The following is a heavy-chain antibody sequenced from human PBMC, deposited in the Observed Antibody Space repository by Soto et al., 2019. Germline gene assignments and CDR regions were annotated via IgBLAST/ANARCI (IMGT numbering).Heavy chain of an antibody. Sequence: SETLSLTCTVSGGSISSNSYYGGWIRQPPGKGLEGIGSSYYSGSTCSNPSLKSPVNISVDTSKNQFSLKLRSVTAADPAVYYCARHAEWGGYYIWTYYYYYGMDVWGQGNTVT. D-gene: IGHD3-3*01. J-gene: IGHJ6*02. CDR1: GGSISSNSYY. V-gene: IGHV4-39*01. CDR3: ARHAEWGGYYIWTYYYYYGMDV. CDR2: SYYSGST.